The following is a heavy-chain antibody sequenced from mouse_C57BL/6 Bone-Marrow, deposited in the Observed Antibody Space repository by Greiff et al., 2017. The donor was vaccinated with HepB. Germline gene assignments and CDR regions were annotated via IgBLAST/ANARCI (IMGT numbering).Heavy chain of an antibody. CDR3: ARMDYDYGEGFAY. Sequence: QVQLKESGPGLVQPSQSLSITCTVSGFSLTSYGVHWVRQSPGKGLEWLGVIWSGGSTDYNAAFISRLSISKDNSKSQVFFKMNSLQADDTAIYYCARMDYDYGEGFAYWGQGTLVTVSA. D-gene: IGHD2-4*01. J-gene: IGHJ3*01. V-gene: IGHV2-2*01. CDR2: IWSGGST. CDR1: GFSLTSYG.